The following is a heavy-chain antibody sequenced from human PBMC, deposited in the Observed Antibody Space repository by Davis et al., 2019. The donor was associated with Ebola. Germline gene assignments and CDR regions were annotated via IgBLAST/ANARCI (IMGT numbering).Heavy chain of an antibody. CDR3: AKADSSGWYGDFDY. J-gene: IGHJ4*02. V-gene: IGHV3-33*06. CDR2: IWHDGSNK. Sequence: PGGSLRLSCAASGFTFSSYGMHWVRQAPGKGLEWVAVIWHDGSNKYYADSLMGRFTISRDNSRNTLYLQMNSLRAEDTAVYYCAKADSSGWYGDFDYWGQGTLVTVSS. D-gene: IGHD6-19*01. CDR1: GFTFSSYG.